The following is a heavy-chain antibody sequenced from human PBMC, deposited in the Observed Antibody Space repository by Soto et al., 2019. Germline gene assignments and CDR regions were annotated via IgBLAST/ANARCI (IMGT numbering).Heavy chain of an antibody. CDR3: ASKDSVGYYPYF. J-gene: IGHJ4*01. D-gene: IGHD3-22*01. CDR2: IYHSGTT. CDR1: GDSISSGYH. Sequence: SETLSLTCAVSGDSISSGYHWAWIRQPQGKRLEWVASIYHSGTTYYNPSLTSRVTISVDTSKNQFSLKLTSVTAADSAVYYCASKDSVGYYPYF. V-gene: IGHV4-38-2*01.